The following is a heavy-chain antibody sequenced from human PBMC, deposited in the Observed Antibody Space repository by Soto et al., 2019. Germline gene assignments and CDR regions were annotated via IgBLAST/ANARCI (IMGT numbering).Heavy chain of an antibody. CDR2: ISGGGSAT. CDR3: AKIKQGYFDY. V-gene: IGHV3-23*01. Sequence: EVQLLESGGGLVQPGGSLRLSCAASGFIFDNYAMSWVRQAPGKVLEWISTISGGGSATFYADSVKDRFTISGDSSKSTMYLQLHSLRAEDTAIYYCAKIKQGYFDYWGQGTQVIVSS. CDR1: GFIFDNYA. J-gene: IGHJ4*02.